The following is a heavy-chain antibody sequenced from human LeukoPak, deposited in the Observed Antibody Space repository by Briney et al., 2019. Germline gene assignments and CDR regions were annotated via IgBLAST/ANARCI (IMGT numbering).Heavy chain of an antibody. CDR1: GFTFSSYA. D-gene: IGHD3-22*01. CDR3: AIMHPYYDGNGYWVQ. V-gene: IGHV3-23*01. J-gene: IGHJ4*02. CDR2: INTSGGST. Sequence: GGSLRLSCAASGFTFSSYAMSWVRQAPGKGLEWVSGINTSGGSTAYADSVKGRFTISRDNPRNTLYMQMNSLRAEDTALYYCAIMHPYYDGNGYWVQWGQRTLVTDSS.